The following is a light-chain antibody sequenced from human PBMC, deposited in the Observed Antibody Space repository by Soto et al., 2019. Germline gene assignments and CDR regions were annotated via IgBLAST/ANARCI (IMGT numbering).Light chain of an antibody. V-gene: IGKV3-20*01. CDR1: QTVRNNY. J-gene: IGKJ4*01. CDR3: QQFSSYPLT. CDR2: DAS. Sequence: EFVLTQSPGTLSLSPGERATLSCRVSQTVRNNYLAWYQQKPGQAPRLLIYDASSRATGIPDRFSGGGSGTDFTLTISRLEPEDFAVYYCQQFSSYPLTLGGGTKVDIK.